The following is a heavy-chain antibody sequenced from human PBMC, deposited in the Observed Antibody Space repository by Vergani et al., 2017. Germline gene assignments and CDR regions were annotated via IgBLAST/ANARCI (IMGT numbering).Heavy chain of an antibody. CDR1: GYSFTSYW. V-gene: IGHV5-51*01. CDR2: IYPGDSDT. D-gene: IGHD2-2*01. Sequence: EVQLVESGAEVKKPGESLKISCKGSGYSFTSYWIGWVRQMPGKGLEWMGNIYPGDSDTRYSPSFQGQVTISADKSISTAYLKWSSLKASDTAMYYCARHLHCSSTSCSGIYYMDVWGKGTTVTVSS. CDR3: ARHLHCSSTSCSGIYYMDV. J-gene: IGHJ6*03.